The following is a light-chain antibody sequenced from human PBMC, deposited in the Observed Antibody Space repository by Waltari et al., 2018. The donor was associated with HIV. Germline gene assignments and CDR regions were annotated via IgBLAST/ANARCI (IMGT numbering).Light chain of an antibody. CDR1: NIGIKS. CDR3: QVWDSSNKYVV. V-gene: IGLV3-21*02. CDR2: DDS. J-gene: IGLJ2*01. Sequence: SYVLTQPPSVSVAPGQTARVTCGGSNIGIKSVHWYQQRPGQAPVLVVYDDSDRPSGIPERFSGSNAGNTATLSISRVEAGDEADYYCQVWDSSNKYVVFGGGTKVTVL.